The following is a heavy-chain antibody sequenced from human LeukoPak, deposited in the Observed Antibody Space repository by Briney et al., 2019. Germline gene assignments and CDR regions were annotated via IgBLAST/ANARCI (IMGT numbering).Heavy chain of an antibody. CDR3: ARDDFETDY. Sequence: GGSLRLSRAASGFTFSTYNMNWVRQAPGKGLEWVSCISSGSSITYYADSVKGRFTISRDNAKNSLYLQMNCLRAEDTAVYYCARDDFETDYWGQGTLVTVSS. CDR2: ISSGSSIT. V-gene: IGHV3-48*04. CDR1: GFTFSTYN. D-gene: IGHD2-21*02. J-gene: IGHJ4*02.